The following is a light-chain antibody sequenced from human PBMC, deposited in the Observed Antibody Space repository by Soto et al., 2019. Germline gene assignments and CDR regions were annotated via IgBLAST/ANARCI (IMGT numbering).Light chain of an antibody. Sequence: ALTQPASVSGSPGQSITISCTGTSSDVGSYNYVSWYQQHPGKAPKVMIYDVSNRPSGVSYRFSGSKSGNTASLTISGLQAEDEADYYCSSYTTSSTYVFGTGTKVTVL. J-gene: IGLJ1*01. CDR2: DVS. CDR1: SSDVGSYNY. CDR3: SSYTTSSTYV. V-gene: IGLV2-14*01.